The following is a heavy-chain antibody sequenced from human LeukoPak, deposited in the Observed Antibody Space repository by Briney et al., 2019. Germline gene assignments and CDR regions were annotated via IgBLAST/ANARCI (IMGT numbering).Heavy chain of an antibody. CDR1: GFTFSSYW. CDR2: IKSDGSST. CDR3: GGLAVFDY. J-gene: IGHJ4*02. D-gene: IGHD2-15*01. V-gene: IGHV3-74*01. Sequence: GGSLRLSCAASGFTFSSYWMHWVRQAPGKGLVWVSRIKSDGSSTTYADSVKGRFTISRDNAKNTVYLQMNSLRAEDTAVYYCGGLAVFDYWGQGTLVTVSS.